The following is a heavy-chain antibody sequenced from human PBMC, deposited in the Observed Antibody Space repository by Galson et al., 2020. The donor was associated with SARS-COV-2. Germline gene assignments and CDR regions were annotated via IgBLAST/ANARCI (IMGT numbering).Heavy chain of an antibody. CDR2: ISYDGSNK. V-gene: IGHV3-30*04. J-gene: IGHJ4*02. D-gene: IGHD3-3*01. CDR1: GFTFSSYA. Sequence: GESLKISCAASGFTFSSYAMHWVRQAPGKGLEWVAVISYDGSNKYYADSVKGRFTISRDNSKNTLYLQMNSLRAEDTAVYYCARDYAWSGYHGLVDYWGQGTLVTVSS. CDR3: ARDYAWSGYHGLVDY.